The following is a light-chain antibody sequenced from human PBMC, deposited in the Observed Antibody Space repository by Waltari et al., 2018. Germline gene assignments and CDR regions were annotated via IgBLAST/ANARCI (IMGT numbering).Light chain of an antibody. CDR1: SPRSYY. CDR2: GKT. J-gene: IGLJ2*01. CDR3: NSRDTSGNHVV. V-gene: IGLV3-19*01. Sequence: SSELTQAPAVSVALGQTVSITSQGDSPRSYYASWYQQKPGQAPVLDIYGKTNRPSGIPDRFSGSTSGNTASLTISGAHAEDEADSYCNSRDTSGNHVVFGGGTKLTVL.